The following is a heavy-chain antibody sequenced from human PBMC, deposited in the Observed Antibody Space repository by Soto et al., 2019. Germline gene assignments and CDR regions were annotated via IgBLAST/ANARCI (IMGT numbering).Heavy chain of an antibody. J-gene: IGHJ6*02. CDR2: INAVNGNT. Sequence: QVQLVQSGAEVKKPGASVKVSCKASGYTFTTYAMHWVRQAPGQRLEWMGWINAVNGNTKYSQKFQGRVTITRDTSASTAYMELSSLRSEDTAVYYCARVTSTGWRLMDVWGQGTTVTVSS. CDR1: GYTFTTYA. CDR3: ARVTSTGWRLMDV. V-gene: IGHV1-3*01. D-gene: IGHD6-19*01.